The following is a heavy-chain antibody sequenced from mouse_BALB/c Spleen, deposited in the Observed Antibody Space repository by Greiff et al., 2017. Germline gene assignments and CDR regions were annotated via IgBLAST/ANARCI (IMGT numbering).Heavy chain of an antibody. CDR1: GFTFSSFG. CDR3: ATGTAWFAY. J-gene: IGHJ3*01. V-gene: IGHV5-17*02. D-gene: IGHD4-1*01. CDR2: ISSGSSTI. Sequence: EVQVVVSGGGLVQPGGSRKLSCAASGFTFSSFGMHWVRQAPEKGLEWVAYISSGSSTIYYADTVKGRFTISRDNPKNTLFLQMTSLRSEDTAMYYCATGTAWFAYWGQGTLVTVSA.